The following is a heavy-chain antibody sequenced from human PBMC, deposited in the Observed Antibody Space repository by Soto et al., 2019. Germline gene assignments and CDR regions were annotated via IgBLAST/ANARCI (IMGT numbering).Heavy chain of an antibody. J-gene: IGHJ6*03. D-gene: IGHD3-3*01. V-gene: IGHV3-21*01. CDR2: ITRNGNYI. Sequence: GGSLRLSCAASGFTFSSFHMNWVRQAPGEGLEWVSSITRNGNYIYYADSVKGRFTISRDNAENSLYLQLNSLRAEDTAVYYCARVFGVSSRPRGYYYYYMDVWGKGTTVTVSS. CDR3: ARVFGVSSRPRGYYYYYMDV. CDR1: GFTFSSFH.